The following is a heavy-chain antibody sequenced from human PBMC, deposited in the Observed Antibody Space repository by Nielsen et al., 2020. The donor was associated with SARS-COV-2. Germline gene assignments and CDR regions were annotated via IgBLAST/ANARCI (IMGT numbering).Heavy chain of an antibody. D-gene: IGHD1-14*01. CDR3: AREGFGGGTTDY. CDR2: IRVHSGDA. J-gene: IGHJ4*02. V-gene: IGHV1-18*01. Sequence: ASVKVSCKASGYTFSIYGITWVRQAPGQGLEWMGWIRVHSGDANYAQNLQGRVTMTTDSSTNTAYMELRSLTSDDTAVYYCAREGFGGGTTDYWGQGTLVTVSS. CDR1: GYTFSIYG.